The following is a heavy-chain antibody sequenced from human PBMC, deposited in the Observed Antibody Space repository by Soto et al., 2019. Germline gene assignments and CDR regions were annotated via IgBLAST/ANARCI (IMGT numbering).Heavy chain of an antibody. Sequence: GGSLRLSCAASGFTFISYSMNWVRQAPWKGLEWVSSISSSSSYIYYADSVKGRFTISRDNAKNSLYLQMNSLRAEDTAVYYCASSPGFVDYAFDIWGQGTMVTVSS. CDR3: ASSPGFVDYAFDI. CDR1: GFTFISYS. V-gene: IGHV3-21*01. J-gene: IGHJ3*02. D-gene: IGHD5-12*01. CDR2: ISSSSSYI.